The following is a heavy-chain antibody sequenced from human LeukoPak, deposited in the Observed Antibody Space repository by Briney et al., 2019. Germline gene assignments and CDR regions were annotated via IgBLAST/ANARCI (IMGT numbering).Heavy chain of an antibody. CDR3: ARVSGDYDSSGYYYASWFGP. J-gene: IGHJ5*02. D-gene: IGHD3-22*01. V-gene: IGHV4-34*01. Sequence: SETLSLTCAVYGGSFSGYYWSWIRQPPGKGLEWIGEINHSGSTNYNPSLKSRVTISVDTSKNQISLNLTSVTAADTAVYFCARVSGDYDSSGYYYASWFGPWGRGTLVTVSS. CDR2: INHSGST. CDR1: GGSFSGYY.